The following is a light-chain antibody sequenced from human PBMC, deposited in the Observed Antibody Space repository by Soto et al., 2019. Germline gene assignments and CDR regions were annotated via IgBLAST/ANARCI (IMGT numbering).Light chain of an antibody. CDR3: QQLDSYVFT. J-gene: IGKJ3*01. V-gene: IGKV1-9*01. CDR1: QGISSY. CDR2: AAS. Sequence: INLTKSPSSLSASVGDRVTITCRASQGISSYLAWYQQKPGEAPKLLIYAASTFQSGVPSRFSGSGSGTDFTLTISSLQPEDFATYYCQQLDSYVFTFGPGTKVDIK.